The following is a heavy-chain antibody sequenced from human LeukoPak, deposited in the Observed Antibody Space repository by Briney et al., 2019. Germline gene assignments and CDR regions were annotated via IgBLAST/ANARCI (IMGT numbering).Heavy chain of an antibody. CDR2: MNPNGGNT. CDR3: ARNVPKTGDFFY. D-gene: IGHD7-27*01. CDR1: GYTFTSYD. J-gene: IGHJ4*02. V-gene: IGHV1-8*02. Sequence: ASVKVSCKASGYTFTSYDINWVRQAPGQGLEWMGWMNPNGGNTGYAQRFQGRLTLTRDTSISTAYMELSGLRSDDTAVYYCARNVPKTGDFFYWGQGTLVTVSS.